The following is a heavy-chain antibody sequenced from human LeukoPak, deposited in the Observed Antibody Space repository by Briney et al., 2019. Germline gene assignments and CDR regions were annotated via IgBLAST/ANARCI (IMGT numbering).Heavy chain of an antibody. Sequence: GGYLRLSCAASGFTFSSYAMSWVRQAPGKGLEWMANIKQDGSEKYYVDSVKGRFTISRDNAKNSLYLQMNSLRAEDTAVYYCARESCSGGSCYSVRYYYYGMDVWGQGTTVTVSS. J-gene: IGHJ6*02. CDR2: IKQDGSEK. CDR3: ARESCSGGSCYSVRYYYYGMDV. D-gene: IGHD2-15*01. V-gene: IGHV3-7*01. CDR1: GFTFSSYA.